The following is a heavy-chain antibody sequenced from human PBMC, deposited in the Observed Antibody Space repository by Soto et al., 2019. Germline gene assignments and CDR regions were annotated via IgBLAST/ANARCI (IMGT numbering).Heavy chain of an antibody. CDR2: ISLYSDGT. J-gene: IGHJ5*02. D-gene: IGHD2-2*01. Sequence: ASLKVSCKTSGYTFSNYGITWVRQTPGQPLEWLGWISLYSDGTNYAQKFQGRVSMTTDTSTTTAYMELRSLRSDDTAVYYCARVVPGAEAWFGPWGQGTLVTVSS. V-gene: IGHV1-18*01. CDR1: GYTFSNYG. CDR3: ARVVPGAEAWFGP.